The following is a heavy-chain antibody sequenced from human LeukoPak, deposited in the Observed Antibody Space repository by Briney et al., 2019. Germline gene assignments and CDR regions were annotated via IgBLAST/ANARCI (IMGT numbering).Heavy chain of an antibody. J-gene: IGHJ4*02. D-gene: IGHD6-19*01. Sequence: ASVKVSCKVSGYTLAELSMHWVRQAPGKGLEWMGGFDPEDGETIYAQKFQGRVTMTEDTSTDTAYMELSSLRSEDTAVYYCATGGSGWPYYFDYWGQGTLVTVSS. CDR1: GYTLAELS. CDR3: ATGGSGWPYYFDY. V-gene: IGHV1-24*01. CDR2: FDPEDGET.